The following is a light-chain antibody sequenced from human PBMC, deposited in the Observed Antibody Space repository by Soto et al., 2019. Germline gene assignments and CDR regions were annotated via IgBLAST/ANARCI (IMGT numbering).Light chain of an antibody. CDR1: QTISNY. Sequence: DVQMTQSPSSLSASVGDRVTITCRASQTISNYLNWYQQKPGKAPKLLIYAASSLQSGVPSRFSGSGSGTEFTLTITSLQPEDFATYYCQQSYRTPLIFGGGTKVDI. V-gene: IGKV1-39*01. J-gene: IGKJ4*01. CDR2: AAS. CDR3: QQSYRTPLI.